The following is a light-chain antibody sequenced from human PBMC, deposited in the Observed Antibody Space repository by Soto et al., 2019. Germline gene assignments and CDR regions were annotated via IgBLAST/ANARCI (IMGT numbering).Light chain of an antibody. CDR2: DAS. CDR1: QSISSW. V-gene: IGKV1-5*01. CDR3: QQYNSYSPRT. J-gene: IGKJ1*01. Sequence: DIQMTQSPSTLSASVGDRVTITCRASQSISSWLAWYQQKPGKALKLLIYDASSLESGVPSRFSGSGSGTEFTLTISSLQPDDFATYYCQQYNSYSPRTFGQGTKVEIK.